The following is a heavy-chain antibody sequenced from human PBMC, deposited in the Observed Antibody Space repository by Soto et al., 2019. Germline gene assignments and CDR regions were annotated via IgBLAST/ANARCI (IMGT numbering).Heavy chain of an antibody. CDR1: GYTFTSYG. D-gene: IGHD2-15*01. V-gene: IGHV1-69*04. J-gene: IGHJ3*02. CDR3: AVSQLGYCSGGSCSRTFDI. CDR2: IIPILGIT. Sequence: ASVKVSCKASGYTFTSYGISWVRQAPGQGLEWMGRIIPILGITNYAQKFQGRVKITADKSTSTAYMKLSRLKSEDTAVYYCAVSQLGYCSGGSCSRTFDIWGQGTMVTVSS.